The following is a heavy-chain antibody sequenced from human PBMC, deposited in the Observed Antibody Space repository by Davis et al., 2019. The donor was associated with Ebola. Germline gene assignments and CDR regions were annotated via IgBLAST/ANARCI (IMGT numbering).Heavy chain of an antibody. D-gene: IGHD3-3*01. Sequence: ASMKVSCKASGYTFTSYGISWVRQAPGQGLEWMGWISAYNGNTNYAQKLQGRVTITTDTSTSTAYMELRSLRSDDTAVYYCAREKLGGSADYWGQGTLVTVSS. V-gene: IGHV1-18*04. CDR3: AREKLGGSADY. J-gene: IGHJ4*02. CDR1: GYTFTSYG. CDR2: ISAYNGNT.